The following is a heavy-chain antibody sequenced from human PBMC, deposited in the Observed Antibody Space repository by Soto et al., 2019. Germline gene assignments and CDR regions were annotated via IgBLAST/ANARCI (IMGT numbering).Heavy chain of an antibody. Sequence: PGESLKISCKGSGYSFTSYWISWVRQMPGKGLEWMGRIDPSDSYTNYSPSFQGHVTISADKSISTAYLQWSSLKASDTAMYYCARHYSSSYYYYYGMDVWGQGTTVTVSS. D-gene: IGHD6-6*01. CDR1: GYSFTSYW. CDR3: ARHYSSSYYYYYGMDV. J-gene: IGHJ6*02. CDR2: IDPSDSYT. V-gene: IGHV5-10-1*01.